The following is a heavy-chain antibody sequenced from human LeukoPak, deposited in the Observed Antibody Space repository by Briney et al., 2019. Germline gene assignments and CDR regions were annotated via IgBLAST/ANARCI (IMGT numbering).Heavy chain of an antibody. Sequence: GESLKISCKGSGYSFNTYWIGWVRHMPGKGLEWMGIIYPGDSDTRYSPSFQGQVTISADKSISTAYLQWSSLKASDTAVYYCARGKSRSWYDYWGQGTLVTVSS. D-gene: IGHD6-13*01. CDR2: IYPGDSDT. CDR3: ARGKSRSWYDY. V-gene: IGHV5-51*01. J-gene: IGHJ4*02. CDR1: GYSFNTYW.